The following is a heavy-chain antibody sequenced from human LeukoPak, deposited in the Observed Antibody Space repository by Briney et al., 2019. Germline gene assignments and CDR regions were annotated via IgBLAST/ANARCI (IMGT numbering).Heavy chain of an antibody. CDR2: IKRKTDGGTT. CDR3: ATSNFGSPFDY. Sequence: GGSLRLSCAASGFTFSNAWMSWVRQAPGKGLEWVGRIKRKTDGGTTDYTAPVKGRFTISRDDSKNTLYLQMNSLKTEDTAVYYCATSNFGSPFDYWGQGTLVTVSS. J-gene: IGHJ4*02. CDR1: GFTFSNAW. V-gene: IGHV3-15*01. D-gene: IGHD3-3*01.